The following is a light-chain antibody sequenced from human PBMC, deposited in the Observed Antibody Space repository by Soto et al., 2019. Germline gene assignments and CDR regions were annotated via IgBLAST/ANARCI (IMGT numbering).Light chain of an antibody. J-gene: IGKJ2*01. CDR3: QQYHNWPPQYT. Sequence: EIVMTQSPASLSVSPGDGATLSCRACQSVASNVAWYQQKPGQGPRLLIHGASTRAAGVPARFSGSGSATDFTLTISSLQSEDFAVYYCQQYHNWPPQYTFGQGTKLQIK. V-gene: IGKV3-15*01. CDR2: GAS. CDR1: QSVASN.